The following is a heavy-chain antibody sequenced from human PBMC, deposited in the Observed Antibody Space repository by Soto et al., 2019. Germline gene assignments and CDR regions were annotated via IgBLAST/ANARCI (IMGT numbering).Heavy chain of an antibody. D-gene: IGHD6-19*01. CDR1: GGSISSCGYS. J-gene: IGHJ4*01. CDR2: IYHGGTT. V-gene: IGHV4-39*07. Sequence: SETLSLTCAVSGGSISSCGYSWGWVRHPPGKGPEWIASIYHGGTTFYNPSLKSRITISVDTSNNQFSLKLTSVTAADTAVYYCARVHVMVVAGSTFDYWGHATLVTVSS. CDR3: ARVHVMVVAGSTFDY.